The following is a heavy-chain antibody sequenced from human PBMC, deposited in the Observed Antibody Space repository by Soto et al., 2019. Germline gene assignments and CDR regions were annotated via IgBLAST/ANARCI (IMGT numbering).Heavy chain of an antibody. J-gene: IGHJ4*02. D-gene: IGHD5-12*01. V-gene: IGHV1-46*01. CDR2: INPSGGST. CDR3: ARAPDGYNHFAY. Sequence: QVQLVQSGAEVKKPGASVKVSCKASGYTFTSYYMHWLRQAPGQGLEWMGIINPSGGSTSYAQKCQGRVTMTRDTSTSTVSMELSSLRSEDTAVYYCARAPDGYNHFAYWGEGTLVTVSS. CDR1: GYTFTSYY.